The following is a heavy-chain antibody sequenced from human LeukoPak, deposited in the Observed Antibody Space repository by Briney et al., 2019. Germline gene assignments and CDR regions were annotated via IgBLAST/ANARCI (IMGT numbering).Heavy chain of an antibody. J-gene: IGHJ4*02. D-gene: IGHD5-24*01. CDR1: GLTFSSFA. V-gene: IGHV3-23*01. CDR2: ISGSGGST. CDR3: ATPYKKGFVY. Sequence: SGGSLGLSCAASGLTFSSFALGWFGQAPGKGLDWVSAISGSGGSTYYADSVKGRFTISRDNSKNTLYLQMNSLRAEDTAVYYCATPYKKGFVYWGQGTLVTVSS.